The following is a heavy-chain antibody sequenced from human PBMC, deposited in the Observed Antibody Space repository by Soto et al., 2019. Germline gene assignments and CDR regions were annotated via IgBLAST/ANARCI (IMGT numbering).Heavy chain of an antibody. Sequence: QAQLEQSGAEVKKPGASVKVSCKSSGYTFSTSGISWVRQAPGQGLEWMGWISTYNGDANYAQRFQGRVTMTTDTSTSTSFMELRSLRSDDTAVYYWAREGPRPYYYSGMDVWGQWTTVTVSS. D-gene: IGHD6-6*01. J-gene: IGHJ6*02. V-gene: IGHV1-18*01. CDR1: GYTFSTSG. CDR2: ISTYNGDA. CDR3: AREGPRPYYYSGMDV.